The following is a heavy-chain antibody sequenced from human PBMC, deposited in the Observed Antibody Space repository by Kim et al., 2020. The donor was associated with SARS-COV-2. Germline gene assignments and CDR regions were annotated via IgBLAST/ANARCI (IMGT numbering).Heavy chain of an antibody. CDR3: ARDSGDSTSSDDS. D-gene: IGHD6-6*01. V-gene: IGHV3-11*06. Sequence: GGSLRLSCAASGFRFNDYYMNWIRQAPGKGLEWVSTISSGGNYTKYADSVKGRFTISRDNAKKSVFLQMTSLRAEDSALYYCARDSGDSTSSDDSWGQGTLVIVSS. CDR2: ISSGGNYT. CDR1: GFRFNDYY. J-gene: IGHJ4*02.